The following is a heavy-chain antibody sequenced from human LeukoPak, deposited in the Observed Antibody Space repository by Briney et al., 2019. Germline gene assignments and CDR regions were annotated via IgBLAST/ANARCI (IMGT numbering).Heavy chain of an antibody. CDR3: ARGHLPDYYYDSSGYYSPFDY. CDR1: GGSFSGYY. CDR2: INHSGST. D-gene: IGHD3-22*01. V-gene: IGHV4-34*01. Sequence: SETLSLTCAVYGGSFSGYYWSWIRQPPGKGLEWIGEINHSGSTNYNPSLKSRVTISVDTSKNQFFLKLSSVTAADTVVYYCARGHLPDYYYDSSGYYSPFDYWGQGTLVTVSS. J-gene: IGHJ4*02.